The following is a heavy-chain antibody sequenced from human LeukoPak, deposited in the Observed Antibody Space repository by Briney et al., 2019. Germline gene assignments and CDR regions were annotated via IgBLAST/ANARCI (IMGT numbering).Heavy chain of an antibody. V-gene: IGHV1-18*04. J-gene: IGHJ4*02. CDR2: ISAYNGNT. D-gene: IGHD3-22*01. CDR3: ERDERNHHDSSGYYTRAGVDY. Sequence: ASVKVSCKASGYTFTDYYMHWVRQAPGQGLEWMGWISAYNGNTNYAQKLQGRVTMTTDTSTSTAYMELRSLRSDDTAVYYCERDERNHHDSSGYYTRAGVDYWGQGTLVTVSS. CDR1: GYTFTDYY.